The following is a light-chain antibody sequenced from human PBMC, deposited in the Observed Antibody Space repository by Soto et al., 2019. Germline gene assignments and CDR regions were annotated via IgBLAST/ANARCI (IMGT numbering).Light chain of an antibody. CDR1: QSVTTF. V-gene: IGKV3-11*01. CDR2: DAS. J-gene: IGKJ4*01. Sequence: EIVLTQSPVTLSLSPGERATLSCRASQSVTTFLAWYQQKPGQAPRLLIYDASKRATGIPARFSGSGSGTDCTLTISSLEPEDFAVDYCQQRTSWPLTCGGGTKVEIK. CDR3: QQRTSWPLT.